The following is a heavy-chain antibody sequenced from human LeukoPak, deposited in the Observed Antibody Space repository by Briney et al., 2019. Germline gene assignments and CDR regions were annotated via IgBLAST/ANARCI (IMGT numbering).Heavy chain of an antibody. Sequence: GGSLRLSCAASGFTFINYGMSWVRQAPGKGLEWVASISGSGASTYYADSVKGRFTISRDNSKNTLYLQKSSLRVEDTAIYYCVKNAQAAYYYMDVWGKGTTVTISS. CDR3: VKNAQAAYYYMDV. V-gene: IGHV3-23*01. CDR1: GFTFINYG. CDR2: ISGSGAST. J-gene: IGHJ6*03. D-gene: IGHD2-2*01.